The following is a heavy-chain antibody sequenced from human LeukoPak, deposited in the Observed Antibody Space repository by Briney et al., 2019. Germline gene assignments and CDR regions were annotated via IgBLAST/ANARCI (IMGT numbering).Heavy chain of an antibody. CDR1: GGSFTGYY. D-gene: IGHD3-10*01. CDR2: INDSGST. CDR3: AGGFGYYSYSYMDV. V-gene: IGHV4-34*01. J-gene: IGHJ6*03. Sequence: PSETLSLTCAVYGGSFTGYYWSWIRQPPGKGLEWIGEINDSGSTNYNPSLKSRVTISVDTSRNQLSLKLSSVTATDTPVYYCAGGFGYYSYSYMDVWGKGTTVTVSS.